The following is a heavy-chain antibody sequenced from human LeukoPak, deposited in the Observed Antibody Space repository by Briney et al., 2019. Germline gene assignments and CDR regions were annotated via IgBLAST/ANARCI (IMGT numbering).Heavy chain of an antibody. Sequence: GGSLRLSCTASGFTFSSYGVHWVRQAPGKGLEWVAFIRYDGSNKYYADSVKGRFTISRDNSKNTLYLQMNSLRAEDTAVYYCAKDRRPSSTRYFDYWGQGTLVTVSS. V-gene: IGHV3-30*02. D-gene: IGHD2-2*01. CDR2: IRYDGSNK. CDR1: GFTFSSYG. CDR3: AKDRRPSSTRYFDY. J-gene: IGHJ4*02.